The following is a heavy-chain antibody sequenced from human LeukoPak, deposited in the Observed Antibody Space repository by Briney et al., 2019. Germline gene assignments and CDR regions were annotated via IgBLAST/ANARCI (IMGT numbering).Heavy chain of an antibody. CDR1: GFTFSNYW. CDR2: TSTDGSSA. CDR3: ARGGVGGTTYNYYYMDV. J-gene: IGHJ6*03. D-gene: IGHD1-26*01. Sequence: GVSLRLSCAASGFTFSNYWMHWVRQVPGKGLVWVSRTSTDGSSATSVDSVKGRFTISRDNARDTLYLQMNSLRAEDTAVYYCARGGVGGTTYNYYYMDVWGKGTTVTVSS. V-gene: IGHV3-74*01.